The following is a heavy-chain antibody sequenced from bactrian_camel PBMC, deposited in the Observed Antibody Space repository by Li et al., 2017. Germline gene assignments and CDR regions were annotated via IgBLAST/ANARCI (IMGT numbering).Heavy chain of an antibody. CDR2: IDLDGTT. J-gene: IGHJ4*01. V-gene: IGHV3S61*01. CDR3: TAKWGCPSDGLRAAGWSD. D-gene: IGHD5*01. CDR1: GYSYITNSNYYC. Sequence: VESGGGSVNAGGSLTLSCAASGYSYITNSNYYCMGWFRQAPGKEREGVARIDLDGTTTYTDSVKGRFTISKDNAKSTLYLQMNTLKPEDTAMYYCTAKWGCPSDGLRAAGWSDWGQGTQVTVS.